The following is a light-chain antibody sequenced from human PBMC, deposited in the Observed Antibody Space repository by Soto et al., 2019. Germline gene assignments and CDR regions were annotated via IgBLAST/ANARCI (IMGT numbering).Light chain of an antibody. J-gene: IGKJ4*01. CDR2: GAS. CDR1: QSVSSSF. Sequence: EIVLTQSPGTLSLSPGERATLSCRASQSVSSSFLAWYQQKPGQAPRLLIYGASRRAPGIPDTFSGSVSGTDFTLTISRLEPEEFAVYYCQQYGSSSLSFGGGTKVEI. CDR3: QQYGSSSLS. V-gene: IGKV3-20*01.